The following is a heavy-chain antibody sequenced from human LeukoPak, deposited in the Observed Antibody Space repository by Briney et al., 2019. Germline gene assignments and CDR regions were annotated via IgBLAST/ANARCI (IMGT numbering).Heavy chain of an antibody. CDR1: GYSFTSYW. J-gene: IGHJ4*02. CDR2: IYPGDSDT. V-gene: IGHV5-51*01. CDR3: ARHSSDIVVVPAAGLDY. D-gene: IGHD2-2*01. Sequence: PGESLKISCKGSGYSFTSYWIGWVRQMPGKGLEWMGIIYPGDSDTRYSPSFQGQVTISADKSISTAYLQWSSLKASDTAMYYCARHSSDIVVVPAAGLDYWGQGTLVTVSS.